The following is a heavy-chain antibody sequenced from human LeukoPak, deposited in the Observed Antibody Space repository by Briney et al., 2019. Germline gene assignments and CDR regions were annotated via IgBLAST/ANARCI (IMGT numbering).Heavy chain of an antibody. J-gene: IGHJ6*02. CDR1: GYTFTSYA. V-gene: IGHV1-3*04. CDR3: ARDPQPSSSLYGMDV. Sequence: ASVKVSCKASGYTFTSYAMHWVRQAPGQRLECMGWINTGNGNTKYSQKFQGRVTITRDTSASTAYMDLSSLRSEDTAVYYCARDPQPSSSLYGMDVWGQGTTVTVSS. D-gene: IGHD6-13*01. CDR2: INTGNGNT.